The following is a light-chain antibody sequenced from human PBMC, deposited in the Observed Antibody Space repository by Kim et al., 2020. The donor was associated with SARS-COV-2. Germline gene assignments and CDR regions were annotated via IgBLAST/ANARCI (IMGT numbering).Light chain of an antibody. J-gene: IGLJ2*01. CDR1: SSDVGGYNY. CDR2: DVS. Sequence: QSALTQPASVSGSPGQSITISCTGTSSDVGGYNYVSWYQQHPGKAPKLMIYDVSKRPSGVSNRFSGSKSGYTAPLTISGLQAEDEADYYCSSYTSSSTFVFGGGTQLTVL. CDR3: SSYTSSSTFV. V-gene: IGLV2-14*01.